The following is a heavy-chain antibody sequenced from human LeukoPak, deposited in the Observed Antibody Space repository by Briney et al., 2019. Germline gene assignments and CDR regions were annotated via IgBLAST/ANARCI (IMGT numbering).Heavy chain of an antibody. D-gene: IGHD1-26*01. CDR1: GFTFSSYA. J-gene: IGHJ3*02. Sequence: GGSLRLSCAASGFTFSSYAMSWVRQAPGKGLEWVSAISGSGGSTYYADSVKGRFTISRDNSKNTLYLQMNSLRAEDTAVYYCAKDRGGDSGSYLDAFDIRGQGTMVTVSS. CDR2: ISGSGGST. CDR3: AKDRGGDSGSYLDAFDI. V-gene: IGHV3-23*01.